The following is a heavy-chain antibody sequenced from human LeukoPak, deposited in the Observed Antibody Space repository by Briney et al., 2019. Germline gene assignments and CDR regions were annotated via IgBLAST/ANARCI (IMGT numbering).Heavy chain of an antibody. CDR3: ARVPSGDAFDI. D-gene: IGHD2-2*01. V-gene: IGHV3-66*01. J-gene: IGHJ3*02. CDR2: IYSGGST. CDR1: GFTVSSNY. Sequence: GGSLRLSCAASGFTVSSNYMSWVRQAPGKGLEWVSVIYSGGSTYYADSVKGRFTTSRDNSKNTLYLQMNSLRAEDTAVYYCARVPSGDAFDIWGQGTMVTVSS.